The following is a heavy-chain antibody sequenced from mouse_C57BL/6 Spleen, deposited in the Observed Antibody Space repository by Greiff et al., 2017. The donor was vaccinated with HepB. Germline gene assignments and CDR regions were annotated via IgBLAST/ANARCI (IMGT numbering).Heavy chain of an antibody. J-gene: IGHJ2*01. V-gene: IGHV1-64*01. CDR1: GYTFTSYW. CDR2: IHPNSGST. Sequence: QVQLQQPRAELVKPGASVKLSCKASGYTFTSYWMHWVKQRPGQGLEWIGMIHPNSGSTNYNEKFKSKATLTVDKSSSTAYMQLSSLTSEDSAVYYCAREDGNYPFDYWGQGTTLTVSS. CDR3: AREDGNYPFDY. D-gene: IGHD2-1*01.